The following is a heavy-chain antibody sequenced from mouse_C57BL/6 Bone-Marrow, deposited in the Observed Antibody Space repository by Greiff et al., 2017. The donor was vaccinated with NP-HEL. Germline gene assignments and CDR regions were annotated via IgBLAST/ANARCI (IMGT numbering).Heavy chain of an antibody. CDR2: ISDGGSYT. CDR3: AREERYYCGSAAY. D-gene: IGHD1-1*01. V-gene: IGHV5-4*01. Sequence: EVHLVESGGGLVKPGGSLKLSCAASGFTFSSYAMSWVRQTPEKRLEWVATISDGGSYTYYPDNVKGRFTISRDNAKNNLYLLMSHLKSEDTAMYYCAREERYYCGSAAYWGQGTLVTVSA. J-gene: IGHJ3*01. CDR1: GFTFSSYA.